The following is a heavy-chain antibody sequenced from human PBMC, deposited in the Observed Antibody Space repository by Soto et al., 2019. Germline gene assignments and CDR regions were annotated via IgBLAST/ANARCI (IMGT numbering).Heavy chain of an antibody. CDR2: IYYSGHT. Sequence: QVQLQDSGPGLVKPSETLSLTCTVSGGSISSYYWSWIRQPPGKGLEWIGYIYYSGHTNYNPSLKIRVTIAVDTPTTHFPLKLSSVTAADTAVYYCARSDGRYWGQGTLVTVSS. J-gene: IGHJ4*02. V-gene: IGHV4-59*01. CDR1: GGSISSYY. CDR3: ARSDGRY.